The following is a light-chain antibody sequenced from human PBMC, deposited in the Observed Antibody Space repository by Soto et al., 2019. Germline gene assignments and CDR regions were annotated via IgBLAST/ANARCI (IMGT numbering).Light chain of an antibody. CDR3: ISYTTSTSTPYV. V-gene: IGLV2-14*01. CDR2: EVN. Sequence: QSVLTQPAAVSGSPGQSITISCTGTSSDIGTYHYVSWYQQHPGKAPKLIIYEVNNRPSGISNRFSGSKSDNTAPLTISGLQAEDEGDYYCISYTTSTSTPYVFGSGTKSPS. CDR1: SSDIGTYHY. J-gene: IGLJ1*01.